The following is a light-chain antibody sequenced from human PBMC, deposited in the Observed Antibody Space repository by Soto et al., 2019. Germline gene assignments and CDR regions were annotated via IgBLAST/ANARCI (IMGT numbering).Light chain of an antibody. CDR3: QHRSN. CDR2: DAS. Sequence: EIVLTQSPATLSLSPGERATLSCRASQSVSSYLAWYQQKPGQAPRLLIYDASNRATGIPARFSGSGSGTDFTLTISRLEPEDFAVYYCQHRSNFGQGKRLEIK. V-gene: IGKV3-11*01. J-gene: IGKJ5*01. CDR1: QSVSSY.